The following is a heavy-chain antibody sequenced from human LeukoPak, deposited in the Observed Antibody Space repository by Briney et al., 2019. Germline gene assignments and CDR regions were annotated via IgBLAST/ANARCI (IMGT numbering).Heavy chain of an antibody. CDR3: ATLEGSGSYFSGYYFDY. Sequence: LGESLKISCKGSGYSFTSYWIGWVRQMPGKGLEWMGIIYPGDSDTRYSPSFQGQVTISADKSLSTAYLQWSSLKASDTAMYYCATLEGSGSYFSGYYFDYWGQGTLVTVSS. D-gene: IGHD3-10*01. J-gene: IGHJ4*02. CDR1: GYSFTSYW. V-gene: IGHV5-51*01. CDR2: IYPGDSDT.